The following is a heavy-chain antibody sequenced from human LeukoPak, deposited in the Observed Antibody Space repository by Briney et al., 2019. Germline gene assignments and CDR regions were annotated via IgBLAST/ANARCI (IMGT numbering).Heavy chain of an antibody. CDR2: IYPDDSDA. CDR3: ARQAYSGSSSHVDY. CDR1: GYSFTTYW. J-gene: IGHJ4*02. Sequence: GESLKISCKGSGYSFTTYWIGWVRQMPGKGLEGMGIIYPDDSDARYSPSFQGQVTISDEKSISNAFLQWSSLKASDTAMYYCARQAYSGSSSHVDYWGQGTLVTVSS. D-gene: IGHD1-26*01. V-gene: IGHV5-51*01.